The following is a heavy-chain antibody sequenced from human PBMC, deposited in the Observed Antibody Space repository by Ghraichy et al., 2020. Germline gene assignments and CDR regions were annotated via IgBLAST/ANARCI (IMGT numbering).Heavy chain of an antibody. CDR2: INSDGSDT. D-gene: IGHD5-12*01. J-gene: IGHJ3*02. CDR3: ARGGYGAVDI. CDR1: GFTFSSLW. V-gene: IGHV3-74*01. Sequence: GALRLSCAASGFTFSSLWMHWVRQAPGKGLAWVSYINSDGSDTTYADSVKGRFTISRDNAKNTLSLQMNSLRAEDTAVYYCARGGYGAVDIWGQGTSVTVSS.